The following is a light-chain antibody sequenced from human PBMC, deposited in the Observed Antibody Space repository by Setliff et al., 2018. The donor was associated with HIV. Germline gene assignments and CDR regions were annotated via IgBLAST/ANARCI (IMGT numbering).Light chain of an antibody. CDR3: QQPASFPIT. J-gene: IGKJ5*01. CDR1: QNMDRW. V-gene: IGKV1-12*01. CDR2: AAS. Sequence: DIQMTQSPSFVSASVGDRVTITCRPSQNMDRWLAWYQQKAGKAPNLLVYAASKLRSGVPSRFSGSDSGTDFTLTISSLQPEDSATYYRQQPASFPITFGQGTRLEIK.